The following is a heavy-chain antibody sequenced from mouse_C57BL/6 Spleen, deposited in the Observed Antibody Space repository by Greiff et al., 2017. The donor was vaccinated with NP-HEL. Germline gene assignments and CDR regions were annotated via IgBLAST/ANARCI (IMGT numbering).Heavy chain of an antibody. CDR1: GYTFTDYY. V-gene: IGHV1-19*01. D-gene: IGHD3-1*01. CDR2: INPYNGGT. J-gene: IGHJ1*03. Sequence: EVQLQQSGPVLVKPGASVKMSCKASGYTFTDYYMNWVKQSHGKSLEWIGVINPYNGGTSYNQKFKGKATLTVDKSSSTAYTELNSLTSEDSAVYYCAWGLDWYFDVWGTGTTVTVSS. CDR3: AWGLDWYFDV.